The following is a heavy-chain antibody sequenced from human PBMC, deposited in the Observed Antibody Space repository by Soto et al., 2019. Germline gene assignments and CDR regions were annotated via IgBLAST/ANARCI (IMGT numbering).Heavy chain of an antibody. Sequence: QVQLVQSGAEVKKPGSSVKVSCKASGGTFSSYAISWVRQAPGQGLEWMGGIIPIFGTANYPQKFQGRVTITADESTSTGYMELSSLRSEDTAVYYCARHVPAAGYYNGMDVWGQGTTVTVSS. CDR3: ARHVPAAGYYNGMDV. V-gene: IGHV1-69*12. CDR1: GGTFSSYA. J-gene: IGHJ6*02. CDR2: IIPIFGTA. D-gene: IGHD2-2*01.